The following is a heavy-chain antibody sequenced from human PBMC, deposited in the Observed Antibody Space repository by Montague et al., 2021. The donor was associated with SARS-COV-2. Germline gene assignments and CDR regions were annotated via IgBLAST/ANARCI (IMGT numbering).Heavy chain of an antibody. CDR1: GDSVSSNIAT. CDR3: ARIPVGSKYYFDF. CDR2: TYYRSKWYN. Sequence: CAISGDSVSSNIATWNWIRQSPSRGLEWLVRTYYRSKWYNDYAESVKIRITIDPDTSKHQFSLHLNSVTPEDTAVYYCARIPVGSKYYFDFWGQGTLVTV. V-gene: IGHV6-1*01. D-gene: IGHD2-2*01. J-gene: IGHJ4*02.